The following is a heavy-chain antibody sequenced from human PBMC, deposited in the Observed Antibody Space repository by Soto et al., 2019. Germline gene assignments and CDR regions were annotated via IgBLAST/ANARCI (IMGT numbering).Heavy chain of an antibody. V-gene: IGHV3-30*03. J-gene: IGHJ5*02. D-gene: IGHD2-15*01. CDR3: VRSAAEVVVSGAAHWFDP. CDR1: GFNFKNYD. CDR2: ISHDGTKK. Sequence: QVQLVESGGGVVQPGKSLRLSCAASGFNFKNYDMHWVRQAPGKGLEWLALISHDGTKKLYADSVKSRLTISRENFKNTLYLQMDSLRSDDTAMYYCVRSAAEVVVSGAAHWFDPWGLGTLVTVSP.